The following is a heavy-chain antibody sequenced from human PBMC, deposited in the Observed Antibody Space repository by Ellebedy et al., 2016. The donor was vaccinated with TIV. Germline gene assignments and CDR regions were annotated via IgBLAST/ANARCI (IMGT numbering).Heavy chain of an antibody. CDR2: IWYDGSNE. CDR1: GFTFRKFG. CDR3: ARDPVGVGPAFDV. Sequence: GESLKISCAASGFTFRKFGMHWVRQAPGKGLEWLAFIWYDGSNEAYADSVKGRFTISRANSKDTLFLQMNSLRAEETAIYFCARDPVGVGPAFDVWGQGTMVTVSS. J-gene: IGHJ3*01. D-gene: IGHD4-23*01. V-gene: IGHV3-33*01.